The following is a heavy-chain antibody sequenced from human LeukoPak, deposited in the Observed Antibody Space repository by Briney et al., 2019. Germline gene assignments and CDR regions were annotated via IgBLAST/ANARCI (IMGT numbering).Heavy chain of an antibody. CDR3: ARSRGYYDSSGYYDY. V-gene: IGHV1-18*01. D-gene: IGHD3-22*01. Sequence: ASVKVSCKASGYTFTSYGISWVRQAPGQGLEWMGWISAYNGNTNYAQKLQGRVTMTTDTSTSTAYMELRSPRSDDTAVYYCARSRGYYDSSGYYDYWGQGTLVTVSS. CDR2: ISAYNGNT. J-gene: IGHJ4*02. CDR1: GYTFTSYG.